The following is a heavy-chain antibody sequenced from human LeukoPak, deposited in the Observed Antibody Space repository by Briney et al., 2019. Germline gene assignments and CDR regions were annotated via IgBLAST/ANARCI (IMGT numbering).Heavy chain of an antibody. D-gene: IGHD3-3*01. CDR1: GYTFTSYD. CDR3: ARGSITIFGVVIMDRNWFDP. Sequence: ASVKVSCKASGYTFTSYDINWVRQATGQGLEWMGWMNPNSGNTGYAQKFQGRVTITRNTSISTAYMELSSLRSEDTAVYYCARGSITIFGVVIMDRNWFDPWGQGTLVTVSS. J-gene: IGHJ5*02. CDR2: MNPNSGNT. V-gene: IGHV1-8*03.